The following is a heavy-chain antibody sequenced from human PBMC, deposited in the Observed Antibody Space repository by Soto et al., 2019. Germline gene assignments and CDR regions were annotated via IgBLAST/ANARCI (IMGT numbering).Heavy chain of an antibody. D-gene: IGHD2-21*02. CDR2: MNSDGSRT. J-gene: IGHJ4*02. Sequence: GGSLRLSCAASGFTISSYWMHWVRQAPGKGLVWVSRMNSDGSRTTYADSVKGRFTISRDNAKNTLYLQMNSLRAEDTAVYYCERVKGDSYFDYWGQGTLVTVSS. CDR1: GFTISSYW. V-gene: IGHV3-74*01. CDR3: ERVKGDSYFDY.